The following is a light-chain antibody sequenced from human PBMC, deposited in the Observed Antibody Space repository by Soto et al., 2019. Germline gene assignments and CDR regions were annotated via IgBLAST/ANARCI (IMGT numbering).Light chain of an antibody. Sequence: EIVLTQSPATLSVSPGERATLSCRASQSVSSSQLAWYQQKPGQAPRLLIYGASTRAAGIAARFSGSGSGTEFTLIISSLQSEDFAVYYCQDYSDWPTWTFGQGTKVDIK. J-gene: IGKJ1*01. CDR1: QSVSSS. CDR3: QDYSDWPTWT. V-gene: IGKV3-15*01. CDR2: GAS.